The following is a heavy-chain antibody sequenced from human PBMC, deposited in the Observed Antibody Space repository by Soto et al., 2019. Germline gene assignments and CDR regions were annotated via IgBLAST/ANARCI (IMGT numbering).Heavy chain of an antibody. V-gene: IGHV3-23*01. J-gene: IGHJ4*02. D-gene: IGHD6-19*01. CDR1: GFTFSSYA. CDR2: ISGSGGST. Sequence: EVQLLESGGGLVQPGGSLRLSCAASGFTFSSYAMSWVRQAPGKGLEWVSAISGSGGSTYYADSVKGRFTISRDNSKNTLYLQMNSLRAEDTAVYYCAKEDAFNSSGWYAPRSYFDYWGQGTLVTVSS. CDR3: AKEDAFNSSGWYAPRSYFDY.